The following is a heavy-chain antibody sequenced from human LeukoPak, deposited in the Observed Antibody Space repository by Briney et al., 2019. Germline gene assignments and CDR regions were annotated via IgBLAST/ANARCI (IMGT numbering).Heavy chain of an antibody. CDR1: GGSISSGSYY. J-gene: IGHJ6*03. D-gene: IGHD3-10*01. CDR2: IYTSGST. CDR3: ARAAGGYYGSGSYYLREGVYYYYYYMDV. Sequence: PSETLSLTCTVSGGSISSGSYYWSWIRQPAGKGLEWIGRIYTSGSTNYNPSLKSRVTISVDTSKSQFSLKLSSVTAADTAVYYCARAAGGYYGSGSYYLREGVYYYYYYMDVWGKGTTVTISS. V-gene: IGHV4-61*02.